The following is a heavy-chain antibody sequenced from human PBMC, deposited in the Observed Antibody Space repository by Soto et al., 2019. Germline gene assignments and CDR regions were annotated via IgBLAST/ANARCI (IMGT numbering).Heavy chain of an antibody. D-gene: IGHD1-26*01. J-gene: IGHJ4*02. CDR3: AKDGRRWDLPADY. CDR1: GFTFSSYA. Sequence: GSLRLSCAASGFTFSSYAMSWVRQAPGKGLEWVSAISGGGGSTYYADSVKGRFTISRDNSKNTLYPQMNSLRAEDTAVYYCAKDGRRWDLPADYWGQGALVTVSS. CDR2: ISGGGGST. V-gene: IGHV3-23*01.